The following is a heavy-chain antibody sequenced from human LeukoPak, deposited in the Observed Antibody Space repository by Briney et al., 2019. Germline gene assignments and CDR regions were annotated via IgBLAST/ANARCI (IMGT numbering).Heavy chain of an antibody. CDR3: ARVYSTNYYGSGDRPFLFDY. Sequence: ASVKVSCKASRYTFTSYGFSWVRQAPGQGLEWMGWISTYYGNTNYAQKLQDRVTMTTDTSTSTAYMELTSLRSDDTAVYYCARVYSTNYYGSGDRPFLFDYWGQGTVVTVSS. CDR2: ISTYYGNT. CDR1: RYTFTSYG. J-gene: IGHJ4*02. V-gene: IGHV1-18*01. D-gene: IGHD3-10*01.